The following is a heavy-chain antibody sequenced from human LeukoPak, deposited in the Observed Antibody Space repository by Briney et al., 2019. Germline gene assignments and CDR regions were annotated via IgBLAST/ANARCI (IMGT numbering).Heavy chain of an antibody. Sequence: SETLSLTCTVSGGSISSSSYYWGWIRQPPGKGLEWIGEINHSGSTNYNPSLKSRVTISVDTSKNQFSLKLSSVTAADTAVYYCATSSAMVRFNWFDPWGQGTLVTVSS. CDR3: ATSSAMVRFNWFDP. CDR2: INHSGST. V-gene: IGHV4-39*07. CDR1: GGSISSSSYY. J-gene: IGHJ5*02. D-gene: IGHD3-10*01.